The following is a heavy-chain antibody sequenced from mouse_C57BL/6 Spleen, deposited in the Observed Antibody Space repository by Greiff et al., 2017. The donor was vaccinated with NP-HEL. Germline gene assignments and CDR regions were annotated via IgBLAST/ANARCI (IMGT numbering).Heavy chain of an antibody. CDR2: IHPNSGST. J-gene: IGHJ3*01. CDR3: ARGDSSGYGFAY. Sequence: QVQLKQPGAELVKPGASVKLSCKASGYTFTSYWMHWVKQRPGQGLEWIGMIHPNSGSTNYNEKFKSKATLTVDKSSSTAYMQLSSLTSEDSAVYYCARGDSSGYGFAYWGQGTLVTVSA. D-gene: IGHD3-2*02. CDR1: GYTFTSYW. V-gene: IGHV1-64*01.